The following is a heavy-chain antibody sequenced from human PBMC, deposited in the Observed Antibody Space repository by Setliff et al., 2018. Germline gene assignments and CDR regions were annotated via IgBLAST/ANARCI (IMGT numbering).Heavy chain of an antibody. J-gene: IGHJ4*02. CDR1: GFTVSVNY. CDR2: IYSSGDT. Sequence: LRLSCAASGFTVSVNYMSWVRQAPGQGLEWVSVIYSSGDTYTADSVRGRFIISRDNSKNMVYLQMNSLRSEDTALYFCARSGDPESAFERYLFDWGQGTLVTVSS. V-gene: IGHV3-66*02. D-gene: IGHD1-1*01. CDR3: ARSGDPESAFERYLFD.